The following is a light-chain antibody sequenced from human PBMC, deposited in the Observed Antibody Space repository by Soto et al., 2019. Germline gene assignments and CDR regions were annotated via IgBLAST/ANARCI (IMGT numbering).Light chain of an antibody. CDR1: SSDIGGYNY. V-gene: IGLV2-14*03. CDR3: SSYSSSITHVV. Sequence: QSALTQPASVSGSPGQSITISCTGTSSDIGGYNYVSWYQHNPGEAPKLLIYNVNDRPPRVSDRFSGSKSANTASLTISGLQAEDEANYYCSSYSSSITHVVFGGGTKLTVL. CDR2: NVN. J-gene: IGLJ2*01.